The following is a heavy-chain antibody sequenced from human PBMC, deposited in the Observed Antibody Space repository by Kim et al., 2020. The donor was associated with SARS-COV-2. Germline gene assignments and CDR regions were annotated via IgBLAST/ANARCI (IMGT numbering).Heavy chain of an antibody. J-gene: IGHJ4*02. V-gene: IGHV3-53*01. CDR2: GGGT. CDR3: ARAQFFDY. Sequence: GGGTSYADSVKGRFTISTDSSKNTLYLQMNGLRAEDTAVYYCARAQFFDYWGQGTLVTVSS.